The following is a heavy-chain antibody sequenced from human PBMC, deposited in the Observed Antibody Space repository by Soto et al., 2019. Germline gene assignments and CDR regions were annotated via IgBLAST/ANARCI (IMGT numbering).Heavy chain of an antibody. CDR2: ISASGGST. Sequence: GGSLRLSCAASGFTFNTYAMSWVRQAPGKGLEWVSAISASGGSTYFADSVKGRFTISRDNSKNTLFLQMNSLRAEDTAVYYCAKGMSGFDYWGQGTLVTVSS. CDR1: GFTFNTYA. CDR3: AKGMSGFDY. D-gene: IGHD3-3*01. V-gene: IGHV3-23*01. J-gene: IGHJ4*02.